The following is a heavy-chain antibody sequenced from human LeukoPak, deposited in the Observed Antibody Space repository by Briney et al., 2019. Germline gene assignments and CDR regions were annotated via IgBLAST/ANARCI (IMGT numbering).Heavy chain of an antibody. CDR1: GYSFTSYW. D-gene: IGHD1-14*01. V-gene: IGHV5-51*01. CDR3: ARRAVIKPDYYYGMDV. CDR2: IYPGDSDT. Sequence: GESLKISCKGSGYSFTSYWIGWVRQMPGKGLEWMGIIYPGDSDTRYSPSFQGLVTISADKSISTAYLQWSSLKASDTAMYYCARRAVIKPDYYYGMDVWGQGTTVTVSS. J-gene: IGHJ6*02.